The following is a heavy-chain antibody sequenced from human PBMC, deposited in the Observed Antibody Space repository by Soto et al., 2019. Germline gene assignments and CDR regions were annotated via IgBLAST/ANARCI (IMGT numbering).Heavy chain of an antibody. D-gene: IGHD3-3*01. CDR2: IYYSGST. Sequence: PSETLSLTCTVSGGSISSGGYYWSWIRQHPGKGLEWIGYIYYSGSTYYNPSLKSRVTISVDTSKNQFSLKLSSVTAADTAVYYCARAIYDFWSGSPPSNWFDPWGQGTQVTVSS. CDR1: GGSISSGGYY. V-gene: IGHV4-31*03. J-gene: IGHJ5*02. CDR3: ARAIYDFWSGSPPSNWFDP.